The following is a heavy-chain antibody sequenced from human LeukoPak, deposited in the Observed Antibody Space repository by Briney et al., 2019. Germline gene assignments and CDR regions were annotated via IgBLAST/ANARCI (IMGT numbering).Heavy chain of an antibody. Sequence: SETLSLTCTVSGGSISSYYWSWIRQPPGKGLEWIGYIYYSGSTNYNPSLKSRVTISVDTSKNQFSLKLSSVTAADTAVYYCARPQYYYDSSGPNFAFDIWGQGTVVTVSS. CDR2: IYYSGST. CDR1: GGSISSYY. V-gene: IGHV4-59*08. J-gene: IGHJ3*02. D-gene: IGHD3-22*01. CDR3: ARPQYYYDSSGPNFAFDI.